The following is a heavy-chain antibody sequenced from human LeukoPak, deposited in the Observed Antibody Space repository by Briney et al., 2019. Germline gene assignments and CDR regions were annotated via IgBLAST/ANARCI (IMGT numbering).Heavy chain of an antibody. V-gene: IGHV4-61*05. CDR1: GGSISSSSYY. CDR2: IYYSGST. J-gene: IGHJ6*03. CDR3: ARGEGGTTPVIYYYYYYMDV. D-gene: IGHD1-7*01. Sequence: SETLSLTCTVSGGSISSSSYYWGWIRQPPGKGLEWIGYIYYSGSTNYNPSLKSRVTISVDTSKNQFSLKLSTVTAADTAVYYCARGEGGTTPVIYYYYYYMDVWGKGTTVTVSS.